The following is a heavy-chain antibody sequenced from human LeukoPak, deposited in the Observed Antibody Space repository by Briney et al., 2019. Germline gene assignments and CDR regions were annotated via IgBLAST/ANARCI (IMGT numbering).Heavy chain of an antibody. CDR3: ATSHHTSSGQNFDY. CDR1: GLTLSDYW. CDR2: INQGGSAK. J-gene: IGHJ4*02. V-gene: IGHV3-7*01. D-gene: IGHD6-25*01. Sequence: GGSMRLSCEASGLTLSDYWMSWVRQAPGKGLEWVANINQGGSAKYYVDSVKGRFTISRDNADSSLYLQMNALRADDTAMYYCATSHHTSSGQNFDYWGQGTLVSVSS.